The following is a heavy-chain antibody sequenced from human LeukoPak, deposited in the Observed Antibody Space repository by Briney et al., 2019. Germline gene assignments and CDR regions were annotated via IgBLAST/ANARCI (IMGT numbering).Heavy chain of an antibody. V-gene: IGHV3-23*01. CDR2: ISGSGDTT. D-gene: IGHD6-13*01. Sequence: GGSLRLSCEAPGFTFSSYVMSWVRQAPGKGLEWVSAISGSGDTTYYADSVKGRFTISRDNSKNTLYLQMDTLRAEDTAVYYCASTRRYSSSWDRGFLDYWGQGTLVTVSS. CDR3: ASTRRYSSSWDRGFLDY. J-gene: IGHJ4*02. CDR1: GFTFSSYV.